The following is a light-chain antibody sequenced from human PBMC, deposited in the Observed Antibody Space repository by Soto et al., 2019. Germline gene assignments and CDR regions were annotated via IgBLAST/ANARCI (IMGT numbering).Light chain of an antibody. V-gene: IGKV1-33*01. J-gene: IGKJ5*01. Sequence: RLRQAPSNLSASVGARVTITCQASQDISNYLNWYQQKPGKAPKLLIYDASNLETGVPSRFSGSGSGTEFTLTISVLQPEDFATYYCQQFNSYPRTIGQGTRLEIK. CDR2: DAS. CDR1: QDISNY. CDR3: QQFNSYPRT.